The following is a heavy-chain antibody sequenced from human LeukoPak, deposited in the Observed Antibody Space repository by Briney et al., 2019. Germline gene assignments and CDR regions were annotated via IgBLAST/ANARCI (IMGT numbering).Heavy chain of an antibody. J-gene: IGHJ4*02. CDR2: IKQDGSEK. CDR3: ARSHTLGYCSGGSCSIFDY. CDR1: GFTFSSYW. V-gene: IGHV3-7*01. Sequence: GGSLRLSCAASGFTFSSYWVSWVRQAPGKGLEWVANIKQDGSEKYYVDSVKGRFTISRDNAKNSLYLQMNSLRAEDTAVYYCARSHTLGYCSGGSCSIFDYWGQGTLVTVSS. D-gene: IGHD2-15*01.